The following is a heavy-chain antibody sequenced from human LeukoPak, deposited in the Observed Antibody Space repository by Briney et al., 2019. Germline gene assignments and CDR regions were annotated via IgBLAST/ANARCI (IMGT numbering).Heavy chain of an antibody. CDR3: AKSREWLVPETDY. CDR2: ISDSGGST. D-gene: IGHD6-19*01. CDR1: GFTFSSYA. V-gene: IGHV3-23*01. Sequence: GGSLRLSCAASGFTFSSYAMTWVRQAPGKGLDWASTISDSGGSTYYADSVKGRFTISRDNSKNTLYLQMNSLRAEDTAVYYCAKSREWLVPETDYWGQGTLVTVSS. J-gene: IGHJ4*02.